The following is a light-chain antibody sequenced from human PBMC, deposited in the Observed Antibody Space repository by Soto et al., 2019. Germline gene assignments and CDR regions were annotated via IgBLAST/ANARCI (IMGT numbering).Light chain of an antibody. J-gene: IGKJ4*01. CDR2: GAS. CDR3: QQYGSSLT. CDR1: QSISRT. Sequence: EIVLTQSPDTLSVSPGERATLSCRASQSISRTLAWYQQKPGQAPRSLIYGASSRAPGIPDRFSGSGSGTDFTLSISRLEPEDSAVYYCQQYGSSLTFGGGTKVEIK. V-gene: IGKV3-20*01.